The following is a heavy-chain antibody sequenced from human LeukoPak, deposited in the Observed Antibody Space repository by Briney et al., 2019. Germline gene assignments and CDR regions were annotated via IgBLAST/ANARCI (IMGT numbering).Heavy chain of an antibody. Sequence: SQTLSLTCTVSGGSISSGGYYWSWIRQPPGKGLEWIGYIYYSGSTNYNPSLKSRVTISVDTSKNQFSLKLRSVTAADTAVYYCARDVGGWYDYWGQGTLVTVSS. V-gene: IGHV4-61*08. CDR2: IYYSGST. CDR1: GGSISSGGYY. J-gene: IGHJ4*02. CDR3: ARDVGGWYDY. D-gene: IGHD6-19*01.